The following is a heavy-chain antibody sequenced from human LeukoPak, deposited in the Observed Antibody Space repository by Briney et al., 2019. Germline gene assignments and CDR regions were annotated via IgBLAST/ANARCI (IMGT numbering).Heavy chain of an antibody. D-gene: IGHD3-3*01. CDR2: MNPNSGNT. J-gene: IGHJ6*02. V-gene: IGHV1-8*02. CDR3: ARLNFYDSDLYYYYYGMDV. CDR1: GYTFTSYG. Sequence: ASVKVSCKASGYTFTSYGISWVRQAPGQGLEWMGWMNPNSGNTGYAQKFQGRVTMTRNTSISTAYMELSSLRSEDTAVYYCARLNFYDSDLYYYYYGMDVWGQGTTVTVSS.